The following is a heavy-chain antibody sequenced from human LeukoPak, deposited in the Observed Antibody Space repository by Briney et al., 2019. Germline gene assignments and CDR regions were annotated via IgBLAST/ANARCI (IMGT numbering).Heavy chain of an antibody. CDR2: MNPSSGNT. D-gene: IGHD6-13*01. Sequence: GASVKVSCKASGYTFTSYDINWVRQATGQRLEWMGWMNPSSGNTGYAQKFQGRVTMTRNTSISTAYMELSSLRSEDTAVYYCARGKHRPGIAAAGIGYWGQGTLVTVSS. CDR1: GYTFTSYD. J-gene: IGHJ4*02. CDR3: ARGKHRPGIAAAGIGY. V-gene: IGHV1-8*01.